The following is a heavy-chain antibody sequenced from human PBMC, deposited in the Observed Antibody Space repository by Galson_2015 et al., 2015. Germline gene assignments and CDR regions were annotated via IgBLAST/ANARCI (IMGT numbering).Heavy chain of an antibody. Sequence: QSGAEVKKPGESLKISCETSGYSFSNYWIGWVRQMPGKGLEWMAIIYPGGSDTRYSPSFRGQVTMSVDKSINTAYLQWSSLKASDTAMYYCARQAVPGLLYFDCWGQGTLLTVSS. CDR2: IYPGGSDT. J-gene: IGHJ4*02. CDR3: ARQAVPGLLYFDC. D-gene: IGHD6-19*01. CDR1: GYSFSNYW. V-gene: IGHV5-51*01.